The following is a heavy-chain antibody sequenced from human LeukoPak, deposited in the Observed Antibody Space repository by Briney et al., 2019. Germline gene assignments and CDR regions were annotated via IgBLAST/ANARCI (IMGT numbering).Heavy chain of an antibody. V-gene: IGHV3-23*01. CDR2: ISGSGGST. Sequence: PGGSLRLSCAASGFTFSSYGMSWVRQAPGKGLEWVSAISGSGGSTYYADSVKGRFTISRDNSKNTLYLQMNSLRAEDTAVYYCAKDRSSSWYRRDWFDPWGQGTLVTVSS. J-gene: IGHJ5*02. CDR3: AKDRSSSWYRRDWFDP. D-gene: IGHD6-13*01. CDR1: GFTFSSYG.